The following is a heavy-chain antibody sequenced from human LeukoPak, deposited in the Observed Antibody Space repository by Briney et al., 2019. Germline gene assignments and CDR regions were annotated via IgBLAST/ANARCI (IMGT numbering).Heavy chain of an antibody. CDR2: IYYSGST. Sequence: SETLSLTCTVSGGSISSSSYYWGWIRQPPGKGLEWIGSIYYSGSTNYNPSLKSRVTISVDTSKNQFSLKLSSVTAADTAVYYCARGAAARREVDYWGQGTLVTVSS. V-gene: IGHV4-39*07. D-gene: IGHD6-6*01. CDR1: GGSISSSSYY. CDR3: ARGAAARREVDY. J-gene: IGHJ4*02.